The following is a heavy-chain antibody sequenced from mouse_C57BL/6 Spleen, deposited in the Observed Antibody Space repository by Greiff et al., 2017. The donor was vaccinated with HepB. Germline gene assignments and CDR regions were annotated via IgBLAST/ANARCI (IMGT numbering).Heavy chain of an antibody. CDR1: GFTFSDYG. V-gene: IGHV5-17*01. D-gene: IGHD2-4*01. Sequence: EVQGVESGGGLVKPGGSLKLSCAASGFTFSDYGMHWVRQAPEKGLEWVAYISSGSSTIYYADTVKGRFTIYRDNAKNTLFLQMTRLRSEDTDMYYCARDDYADYAMDYWGQGTSVTVSS. CDR2: ISSGSSTI. CDR3: ARDDYADYAMDY. J-gene: IGHJ4*01.